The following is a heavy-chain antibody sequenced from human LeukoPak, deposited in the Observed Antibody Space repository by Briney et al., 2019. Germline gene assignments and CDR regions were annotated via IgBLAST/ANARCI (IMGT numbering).Heavy chain of an antibody. D-gene: IGHD3-10*01. CDR2: IYYSGST. J-gene: IGHJ6*02. Sequence: SETLSLTCTVSGGSINNYYWSWIRQPPGKGLEWIGYIYYSGSTNYNPSLKSRVTISVDTPKNQFSLKLTSVTAADTAVYYCAREAVAGGSGSNYYYYGADVWGQGTTVTVSS. CDR3: AREAVAGGSGSNYYYYGADV. CDR1: GGSINNYY. V-gene: IGHV4-59*01.